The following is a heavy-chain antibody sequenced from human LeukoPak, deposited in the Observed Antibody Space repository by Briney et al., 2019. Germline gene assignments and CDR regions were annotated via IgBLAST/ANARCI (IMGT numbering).Heavy chain of an antibody. J-gene: IGHJ4*02. CDR3: ARSYGSGTYPFDY. Sequence: GGSLRLSCAASGFTFSYHYMDWVRQAPRKGLEWVGRTRKKVNSYTTEYAASVKGRFTISRDDSKNSLYLQMNSLKTEDTAVYYCARSYGSGTYPFDYWGQGTLVTVSS. CDR2: TRKKVNSYTT. V-gene: IGHV3-72*01. CDR1: GFTFSYHY. D-gene: IGHD3-10*01.